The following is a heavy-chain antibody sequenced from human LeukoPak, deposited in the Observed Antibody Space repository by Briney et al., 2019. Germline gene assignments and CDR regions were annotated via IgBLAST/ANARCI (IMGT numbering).Heavy chain of an antibody. CDR1: GFTFSSFG. V-gene: IGHV3-30*18. D-gene: IGHD3-10*01. CDR3: AKDSGVIAGHWYFDL. CDR2: ISDDGSNK. J-gene: IGHJ2*01. Sequence: GGSLRLSCTASGFTFSSFGMHWVRQAPGKGLEWVAIISDDGSNKYYADSVKGRLTISRDNSKNTLYLQVSSLRAEDTAVYYCAKDSGVIAGHWYFDLWGCGTLVSVSS.